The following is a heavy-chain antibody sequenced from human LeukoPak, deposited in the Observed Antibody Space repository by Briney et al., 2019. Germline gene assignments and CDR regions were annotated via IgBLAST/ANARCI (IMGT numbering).Heavy chain of an antibody. CDR2: ISYDGSNK. CDR1: GFTFSSYA. J-gene: IGHJ4*02. Sequence: GGSLRLSCAASGFTFSSYAMHWVRQAPGKGLEWAAVISYDGSNKYYADSVKGRFTISRDNSKNTLYLQMNSLRAEDTAVYYCASPMWSGYLSYFDYWGQGTLVTVSS. CDR3: ASPMWSGYLSYFDY. V-gene: IGHV3-30-3*01. D-gene: IGHD3-3*01.